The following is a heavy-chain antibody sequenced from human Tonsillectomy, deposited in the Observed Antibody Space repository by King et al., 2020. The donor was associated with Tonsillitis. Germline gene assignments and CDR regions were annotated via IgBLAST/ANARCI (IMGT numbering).Heavy chain of an antibody. Sequence: QLVESGGGLVKPGGSLRRSCAVSGVSFTNAWMSWLGRAPGRGGGWVGRIKTNTGGGTIDYAAPVKGRFTISRDDSKSTLYLQMNSLKHEDTAMYYCTNRCRLGGQGTLVPVSS. CDR1: GVSFTNAW. J-gene: IGHJ4*02. D-gene: IGHD2-15*01. CDR2: IKTNTGGGTI. V-gene: IGHV3-15*01. CDR3: TNRCRL.